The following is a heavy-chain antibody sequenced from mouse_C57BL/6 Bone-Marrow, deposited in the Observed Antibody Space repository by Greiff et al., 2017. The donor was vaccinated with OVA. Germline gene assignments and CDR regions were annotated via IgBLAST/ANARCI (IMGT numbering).Heavy chain of an antibody. CDR2: IYPGDGDT. V-gene: IGHV1-82*01. D-gene: IGHD2-4*01. CDR1: GYAFSSSW. J-gene: IGHJ1*03. CDR3: ARENYDYGLYWYFDV. Sequence: VQLQQSGPELVKPGASVKISCKASGYAFSSSWMNWVKQRPGKGLEWIGRIYPGDGDTNYNGKFKGKATLTADKSSSTAYMQLSSLTSEDSAVYYCARENYDYGLYWYFDVWGTGTTVTVSS.